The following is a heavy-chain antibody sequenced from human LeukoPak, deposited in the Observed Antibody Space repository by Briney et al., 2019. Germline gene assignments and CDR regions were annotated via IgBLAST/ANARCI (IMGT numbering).Heavy chain of an antibody. CDR3: AKDGDYGLCDY. Sequence: PGGSLRLSCEASGFTFGNYAMNWVRQAPGKGLEWVSTISGTGSSTYYADSAKGRFTISRDNSKDTLFLQLNSLTAADTAVYYCAKDGDYGLCDYWGQGTLVTVSS. CDR2: ISGTGSST. J-gene: IGHJ4*02. CDR1: GFTFGNYA. V-gene: IGHV3-23*01. D-gene: IGHD4-17*01.